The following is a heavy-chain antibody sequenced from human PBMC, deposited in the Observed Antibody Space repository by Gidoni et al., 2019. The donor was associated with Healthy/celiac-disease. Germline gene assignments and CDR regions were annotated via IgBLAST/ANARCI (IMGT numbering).Heavy chain of an antibody. J-gene: IGHJ4*02. Sequence: EVQLVESGGGLAQPGGSMRLSCAASGSTFSSYWLSWVRQAPGKGLEWVANIKQDGSEKYYVDSVKGRFTISRDNAKNSLYLQMNSLRAEDTAVYYCARPGVVAATGWYYWGQGTLVTVSS. V-gene: IGHV3-7*01. CDR1: GSTFSSYW. D-gene: IGHD2-15*01. CDR3: ARPGVVAATGWYY. CDR2: IKQDGSEK.